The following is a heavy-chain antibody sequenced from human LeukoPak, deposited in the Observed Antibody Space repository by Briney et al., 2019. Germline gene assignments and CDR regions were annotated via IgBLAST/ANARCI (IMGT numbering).Heavy chain of an antibody. J-gene: IGHJ4*02. CDR2: IKQDGSEK. V-gene: IGHV3-7*03. CDR1: GFTFSNYW. D-gene: IGHD4-23*01. CDR3: ARDLDLDYGGNSFDY. Sequence: PGESLRLSCAASGFTFSNYWMSWVRQAPGKGLEWEANIKQDGSEKYYVDSVKGRFTISRDNAKSSLYLQMNSLRAEDTAVYYCARDLDLDYGGNSFDYWGQGTLVTVSS.